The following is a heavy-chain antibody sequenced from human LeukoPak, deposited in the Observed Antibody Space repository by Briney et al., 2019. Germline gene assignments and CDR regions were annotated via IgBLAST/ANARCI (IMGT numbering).Heavy chain of an antibody. Sequence: SETLSLTCAVYGGSFSGYYWSWIRQPPGKGLEWIGEIYHSGSTYYNPSLKSRVTISIDTSKNQFSLKLNSVTAADTAVYYCARDVDCGGDCYSGYWGQGTLVTVSS. CDR2: IYHSGST. V-gene: IGHV4-34*01. J-gene: IGHJ4*02. D-gene: IGHD2-21*02. CDR3: ARDVDCGGDCYSGY. CDR1: GGSFSGYY.